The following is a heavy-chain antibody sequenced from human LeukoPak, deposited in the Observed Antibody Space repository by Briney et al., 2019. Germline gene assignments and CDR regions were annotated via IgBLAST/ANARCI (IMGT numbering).Heavy chain of an antibody. V-gene: IGHV4-31*03. J-gene: IGHJ4*02. D-gene: IGHD3-22*01. CDR2: IYYSGST. CDR3: ARVRPYYYDSSGYQ. CDR1: GGSISSGGYY. Sequence: PSETLSLTCTVSGGSISSGGYYWSWIRQHPGKGLEWIGYIYYSGSTYYNPSLKSRVTISVDTSKNQFSLKLSSVTAVDTAVYYCARVRPYYYDSSGYQWGQGTLVTVSS.